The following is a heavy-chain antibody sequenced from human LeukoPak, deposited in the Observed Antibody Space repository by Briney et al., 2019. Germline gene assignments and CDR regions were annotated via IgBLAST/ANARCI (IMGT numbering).Heavy chain of an antibody. Sequence: PSETLSLTCTVSGYSISSGYYWGWIRQPPGKGLEWIGSIYHSGSTYYNPSLKSRVTISVDTSKNQFSLKLSSVTAADTAVYYCARGLRVVAAYNWFDPWGQGTLVTVSS. CDR2: IYHSGST. J-gene: IGHJ5*02. CDR1: GYSISSGYY. CDR3: ARGLRVVAAYNWFDP. V-gene: IGHV4-38-2*02. D-gene: IGHD2-15*01.